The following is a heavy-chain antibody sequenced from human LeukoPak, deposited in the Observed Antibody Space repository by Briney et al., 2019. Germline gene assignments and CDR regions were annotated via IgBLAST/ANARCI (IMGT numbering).Heavy chain of an antibody. D-gene: IGHD3-22*01. CDR2: ISGSGGST. Sequence: GGSLRLSCAASGFTSSSYAMSWVRQGPGKGLEWVSGISGSGGSTYYADSVKGRFTISRDNSKNTLYLQMTSLRAEDTAVYYCAKDQVWIVVGSFDYWGQGTLVTVSS. CDR1: GFTSSSYA. J-gene: IGHJ4*02. CDR3: AKDQVWIVVGSFDY. V-gene: IGHV3-23*01.